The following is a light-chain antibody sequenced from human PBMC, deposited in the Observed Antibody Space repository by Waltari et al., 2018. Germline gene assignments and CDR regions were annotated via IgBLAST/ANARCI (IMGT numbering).Light chain of an antibody. V-gene: IGKV4-1*01. Sequence: DIVMTQSPDPLAVSLAERATISCKSSQTVLYSSTNKNYLAWYQQKPGQPPKLLIYWASTRESWVPDRFSGSGSGTDFTLTVSSLQAEDVAVYYCQQYYTTPYTFGQGTKLEIK. CDR2: WAS. J-gene: IGKJ2*01. CDR1: QTVLYSSTNKNY. CDR3: QQYYTTPYT.